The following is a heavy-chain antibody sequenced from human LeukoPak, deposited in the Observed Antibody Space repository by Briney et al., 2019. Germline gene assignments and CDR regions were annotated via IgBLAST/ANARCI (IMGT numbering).Heavy chain of an antibody. J-gene: IGHJ4*02. Sequence: TGGSLRLSCAASGFTFSSYSVNWVRQAPGKGLEWVSYISSSSSTIYYADSVKGRFTISRDNAKNSLYLQMNSLRAEDTAVYYCARGLAYCSSTSCRTFEYWGQGTLVTVSS. D-gene: IGHD2-2*01. CDR3: ARGLAYCSSTSCRTFEY. CDR1: GFTFSSYS. CDR2: ISSSSSTI. V-gene: IGHV3-48*01.